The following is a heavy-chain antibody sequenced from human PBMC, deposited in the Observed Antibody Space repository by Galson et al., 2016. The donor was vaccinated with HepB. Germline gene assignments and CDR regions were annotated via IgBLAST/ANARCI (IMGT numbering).Heavy chain of an antibody. CDR1: GYSFTNYW. CDR3: ARRGSAWDVDY. CDR2: IYPDDFDI. J-gene: IGHJ4*02. Sequence: QSGAEVKKPGESLRISCKASGYSFTNYWIGWVRQMPGKGLEWMGIIYPDDFDIRYSPSFQGQVTISADKSISTAYLHWSSLKAADTAMYYCARRGSAWDVDYWGQGTLVTVSS. V-gene: IGHV5-51*01. D-gene: IGHD6-19*01.